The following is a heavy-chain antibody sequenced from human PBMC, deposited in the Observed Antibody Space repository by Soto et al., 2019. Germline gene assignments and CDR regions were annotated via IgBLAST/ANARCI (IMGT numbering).Heavy chain of an antibody. CDR1: GFIFSSYG. J-gene: IGHJ4*02. CDR3: AEAIAVAPGCLGR. V-gene: IGHV3-33*06. CDR2: IWYDGSNT. Sequence: PGGSLRLSCAASGFIFSSYGMHWVRQAPGKGLEWVAGIWYDGSNTFYSDAVKGRFSISRDNSKNTVDLQMNSLRAEDTAVYYCAEAIAVAPGCLGRWGQGIKVTVAS. D-gene: IGHD6-19*01.